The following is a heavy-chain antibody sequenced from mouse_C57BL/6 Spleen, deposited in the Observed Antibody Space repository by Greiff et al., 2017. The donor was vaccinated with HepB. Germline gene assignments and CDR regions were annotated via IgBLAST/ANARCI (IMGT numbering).Heavy chain of an antibody. CDR1: GYTFTSYW. CDR3: ARPYGSSWYYYAMDY. J-gene: IGHJ4*01. V-gene: IGHV1-55*01. D-gene: IGHD1-1*01. Sequence: QVQLQQPGAELVKPGASVKMSCKASGYTFTSYWITWVKQRPGQGLEWIGDIYPGSGSTNYNEKFKSKATLTVDTSSSTAYMQLSSLTSEDSAVYYCARPYGSSWYYYAMDYWGQGTSVTVSS. CDR2: IYPGSGST.